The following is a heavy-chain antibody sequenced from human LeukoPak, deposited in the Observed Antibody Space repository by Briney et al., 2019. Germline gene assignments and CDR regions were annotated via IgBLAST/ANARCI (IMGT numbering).Heavy chain of an antibody. CDR1: GYTFTGYY. V-gene: IGHV1-2*02. CDR3: ARDFRFYGSGSFVIDY. D-gene: IGHD3-10*01. J-gene: IGHJ4*02. CDR2: LNPNSGGT. Sequence: ASVKVSCKASGYTFTGYYMHWVRQAPGQGLEWMGWLNPNSGGTNYAQKFQGRVTMTRDTSISTAYMELSRLRSDDTAVYYCARDFRFYGSGSFVIDYWGQGTLVTVSS.